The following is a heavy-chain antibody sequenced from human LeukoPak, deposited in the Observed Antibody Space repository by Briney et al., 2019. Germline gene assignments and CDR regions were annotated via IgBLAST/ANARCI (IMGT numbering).Heavy chain of an antibody. CDR1: GYRFTRYW. V-gene: IGHV5-51*01. Sequence: GESLKISCKGSGYRFTRYWIGWVRQMPGKGLEWMGIIYPGDSDTRYSPSFQGQVTISADKSISTAYLQWSSLKASDTAMYYCASSPSLYYFDYWGQGTLVTVSS. J-gene: IGHJ4*02. CDR2: IYPGDSDT. D-gene: IGHD2-15*01. CDR3: ASSPSLYYFDY.